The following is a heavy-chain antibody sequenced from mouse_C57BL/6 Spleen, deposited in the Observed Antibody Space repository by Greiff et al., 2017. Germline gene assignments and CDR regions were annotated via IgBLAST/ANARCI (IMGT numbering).Heavy chain of an antibody. CDR3: ARPYGSSRFDY. CDR1: GFTFSSYG. CDR2: ISSGGSYT. J-gene: IGHJ2*01. V-gene: IGHV5-6*02. Sequence: DVKLVESGGDLVKPGGSLKLSCAASGFTFSSYGMSWVRQTPDKRLEWVATISSGGSYTYYPDSVKGRFTISRDNAKNTLYLQMSSLKSEDTAMYYCARPYGSSRFDYWGQGTTLTVSS. D-gene: IGHD1-1*01.